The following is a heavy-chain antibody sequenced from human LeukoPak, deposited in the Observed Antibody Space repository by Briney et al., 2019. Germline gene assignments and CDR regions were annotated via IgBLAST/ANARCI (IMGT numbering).Heavy chain of an antibody. CDR1: SGSIRSNY. CDR3: ARHPSSGYYYYAKDV. CDR2: VSYSGST. V-gene: IGHV4-59*08. J-gene: IGHJ6*02. D-gene: IGHD2-8*02. Sequence: SETLSLTCTVSSGSIRSNYWRWIRQLPGKGLEWIGYVSYSGSTNYNPSLYNPSLKTRVTISVDTPKNQFSLKLSSVTAADTAVYYCARHPSSGYYYYAKDVWGQGTTVTVSS.